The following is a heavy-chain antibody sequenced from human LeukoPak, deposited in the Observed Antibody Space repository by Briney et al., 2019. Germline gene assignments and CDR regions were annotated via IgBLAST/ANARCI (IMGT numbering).Heavy chain of an antibody. CDR2: INGDGRNI. V-gene: IGHV3-74*01. Sequence: GGSLRLSCAASGFTFSSYWMHWVRQDPRKGLVWVSRINGDGRNINYADSVRGRFTISKDNAKNTLYLQMNTLRVEDTAVYYCTRDLMDYDVSTGLHHYYMDVWGQGTTVTVSS. CDR3: TRDLMDYDVSTGLHHYYMDV. J-gene: IGHJ6*02. CDR1: GFTFSSYW. D-gene: IGHD3-9*01.